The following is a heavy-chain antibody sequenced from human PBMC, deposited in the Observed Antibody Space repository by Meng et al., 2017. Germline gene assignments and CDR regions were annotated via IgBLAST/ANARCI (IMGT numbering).Heavy chain of an antibody. CDR3: ARDFDY. Sequence: QVQVVDSGGDVVPPGRSLPLSCACSGFIFSNNEMHLVRQAQGKGLEWVACITKDGSSKYYLGSVRGRFTISRDNSKNTLYLEMNSLRSEDTALYYCARDFDYWGQGTLVTAPQ. CDR1: GFIFSNNE. CDR2: ITKDGSSK. J-gene: IGHJ4*02. V-gene: IGHV3-30*16.